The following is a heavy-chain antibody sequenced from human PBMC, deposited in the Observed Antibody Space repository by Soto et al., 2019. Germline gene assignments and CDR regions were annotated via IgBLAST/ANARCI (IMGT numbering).Heavy chain of an antibody. CDR2: MGGANGDT. J-gene: IGHJ4*02. CDR1: GFIFSNYA. V-gene: IGHV3-23*01. CDR3: AKGKTIVVAIFGVDY. D-gene: IGHD3-22*01. Sequence: EVQMLESGGGLVQPGGSLRLSCAASGFIFSNYAMSWVRQAPGKGPEWVAGMGGANGDTYYADSVRGRFAISRDNSKNTLYLQMNSLRAEDTAVYYCAKGKTIVVAIFGVDYWGQGTLVTVSS.